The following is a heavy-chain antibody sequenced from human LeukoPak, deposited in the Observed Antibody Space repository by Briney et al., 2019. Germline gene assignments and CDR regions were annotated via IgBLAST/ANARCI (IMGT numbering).Heavy chain of an antibody. D-gene: IGHD3-3*01. CDR1: GGSFSGYY. V-gene: IGHV4-34*01. Sequence: PSETLSLTCAVYGGSFSGYYWSWIRQPPGKGLEWIGEINHSGSTNYNPSLKSRVTISVDTSKNQFSLKLSSVTAADTAVYYCARELPRRVVIIRRGPNWFDPWGQGTLVTVSS. CDR2: INHSGST. CDR3: ARELPRRVVIIRRGPNWFDP. J-gene: IGHJ5*02.